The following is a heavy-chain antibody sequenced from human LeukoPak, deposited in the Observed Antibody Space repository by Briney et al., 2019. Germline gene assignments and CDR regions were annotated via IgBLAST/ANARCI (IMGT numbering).Heavy chain of an antibody. J-gene: IGHJ2*01. V-gene: IGHV3-66*01. Sequence: GGSLRLSCAASGFTVSSNYMSWVRQAPGKGLEWVSVIYSGGSTYYADSVKGRFTISRDNSKNTLYLQVGSLRAEDMAVYYCARGLRDCTSTSCFKYWYFDLWGRGTLVTVSS. CDR3: ARGLRDCTSTSCFKYWYFDL. CDR1: GFTVSSNY. CDR2: IYSGGST. D-gene: IGHD2-2*01.